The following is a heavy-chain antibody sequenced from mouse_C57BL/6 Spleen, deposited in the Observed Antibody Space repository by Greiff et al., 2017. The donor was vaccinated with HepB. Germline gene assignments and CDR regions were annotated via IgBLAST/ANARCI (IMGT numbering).Heavy chain of an antibody. J-gene: IGHJ2*01. CDR2: IYPGDGDT. Sequence: VQLQQSGPELVKPGASVKISCKASGYAFSSSWMNWVKQRPGKGLEWIGRIYPGDGDTNYNGKFKGKATLTADKSSSTAYMQLSSLTSEDSAVYFCARKGNDYDALDYWGQGTTLTVSS. V-gene: IGHV1-82*01. CDR3: ARKGNDYDALDY. D-gene: IGHD2-4*01. CDR1: GYAFSSSW.